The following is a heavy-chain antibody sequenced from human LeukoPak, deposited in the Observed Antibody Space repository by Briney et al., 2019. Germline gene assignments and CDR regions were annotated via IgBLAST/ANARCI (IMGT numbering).Heavy chain of an antibody. CDR2: INPNSGGT. J-gene: IGHJ6*03. V-gene: IGHV1-2*02. CDR1: GYTFTGYY. CDR3: ARESYVDTAMVIHYYYYHMDV. D-gene: IGHD5-18*01. Sequence: ASVKVSCKASGYTFTGYYMHWVRQAPGQGLEWMGWINPNSGGTNYAQKFQGRVTMTRDTSISTAYMELSRLRSDDTAVYYCARESYVDTAMVIHYYYYHMDVWGKGTTVTVSS.